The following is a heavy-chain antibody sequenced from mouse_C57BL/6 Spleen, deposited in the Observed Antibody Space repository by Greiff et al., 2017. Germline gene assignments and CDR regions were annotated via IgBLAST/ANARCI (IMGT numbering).Heavy chain of an antibody. D-gene: IGHD4-1*01. CDR2: INPNNGGT. V-gene: IGHV1-26*01. Sequence: EVQLQQSGPELVKPGASVKISCKASGYTFTDYYMNWVKQSHGKGLEWIGEINPNNGGTSYNQKFKGKATLTVDKSSSTAYMDLPSLTSEDSAFYYCAANWDMDYWGQGTTVTVSS. CDR1: GYTFTDYY. CDR3: AANWDMDY. J-gene: IGHJ4*01.